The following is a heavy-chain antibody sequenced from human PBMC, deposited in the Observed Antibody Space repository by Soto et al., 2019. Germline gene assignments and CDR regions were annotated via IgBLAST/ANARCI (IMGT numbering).Heavy chain of an antibody. V-gene: IGHV1-3*01. J-gene: IGHJ5*02. CDR3: ARVLSYYNWFDP. Sequence: ASVKVSCKASGYTFTSYAMHWVRQAPGQRLGWMGWINAGNGNTKYSQKFQGRVTITRDTSASTAYMELSSLRSEDTAVYYCARVLSYYNWFDPRGQGTLVTVSS. CDR2: INAGNGNT. D-gene: IGHD3-10*01. CDR1: GYTFTSYA.